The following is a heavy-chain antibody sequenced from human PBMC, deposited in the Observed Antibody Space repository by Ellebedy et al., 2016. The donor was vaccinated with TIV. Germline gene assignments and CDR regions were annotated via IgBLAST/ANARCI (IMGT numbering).Heavy chain of an antibody. Sequence: SETLSLXXTVSGGSISSSSYYWGWIRQPPGKGLEWIGSIYYSGSTYYNPSLKSRVTISVDTSKNQFSLKLSSVTAADTAVYYCARDPYSEHSSSSGLVDYWGQGTLVTVSS. CDR2: IYYSGST. V-gene: IGHV4-39*01. D-gene: IGHD6-6*01. CDR3: ARDPYSEHSSSSGLVDY. J-gene: IGHJ4*02. CDR1: GGSISSSSYY.